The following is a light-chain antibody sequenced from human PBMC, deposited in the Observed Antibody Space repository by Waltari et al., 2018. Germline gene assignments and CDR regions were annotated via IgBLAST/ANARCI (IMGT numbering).Light chain of an antibody. CDR3: QHYLRLPVT. CDR2: GAS. J-gene: IGKJ1*01. CDR1: QSVTRA. V-gene: IGKV3-20*01. Sequence: EFVLPQSPGTLSFSPGESATLSCRTSQSVTRALAWYQQKPGQAPRLLIYGASNRATGIPDRFSGSGSGTDVSLTISSLEPEDFAVYYCQHYLRLPVTFGQGTKVEVK.